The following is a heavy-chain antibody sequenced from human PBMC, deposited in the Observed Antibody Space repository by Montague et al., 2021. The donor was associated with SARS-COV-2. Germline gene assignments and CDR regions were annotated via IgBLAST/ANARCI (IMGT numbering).Heavy chain of an antibody. J-gene: IGHJ6*04. CDR1: GGSFSGYY. Sequence: SETLSLTCAVYGGSFSGYYWSWIRQPPGKGLEWIGEINHSGSTNYNPSLKSRVTISVDTSKNQFSLKLSSVTAADTAVYYCARGGRILLWFGELIPGGDYYGMDVWGKGTTVTVSS. D-gene: IGHD3-10*01. CDR2: INHSGST. CDR3: ARGGRILLWFGELIPGGDYYGMDV. V-gene: IGHV4-34*01.